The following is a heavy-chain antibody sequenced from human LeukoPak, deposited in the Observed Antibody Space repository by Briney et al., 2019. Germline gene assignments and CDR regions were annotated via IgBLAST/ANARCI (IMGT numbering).Heavy chain of an antibody. V-gene: IGHV1-69*05. CDR1: GGTFSSYA. J-gene: IGHJ4*02. D-gene: IGHD3-22*01. CDR3: ARSSYYDSSGYYSDY. Sequence: GASVKASCKASGGTFSSYAISWVRQAPGQGLEWMGRIIPIFGTANYAQKFQGRVTITTDESTSTAYMELSSLRSEDTAVYYCARSSYYDSSGYYSDYWGQGTLVTVSS. CDR2: IIPIFGTA.